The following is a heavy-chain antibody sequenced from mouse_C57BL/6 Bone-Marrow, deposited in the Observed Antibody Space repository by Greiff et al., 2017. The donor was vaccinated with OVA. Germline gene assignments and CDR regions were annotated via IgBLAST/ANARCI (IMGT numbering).Heavy chain of an antibody. Sequence: VQLKESGPELVKPGASVKISCKASGYSFTGYYMNWVKQSPEKSLEWIGEINPSTGGTTYNQKFKAKATLTVDKSSSTAYMQLKSLTSEDSAVYYCARGPFVYAMDYWGQGTSVTVSS. CDR2: INPSTGGT. V-gene: IGHV1-42*01. J-gene: IGHJ4*01. CDR1: GYSFTGYY. CDR3: ARGPFVYAMDY.